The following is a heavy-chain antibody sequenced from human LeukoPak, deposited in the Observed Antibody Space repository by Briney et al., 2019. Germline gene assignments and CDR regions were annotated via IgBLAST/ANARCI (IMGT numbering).Heavy chain of an antibody. D-gene: IGHD6-13*01. CDR1: GYSFTSSG. J-gene: IGHJ4*02. Sequence: VASVKVPCKASGYSFTSSGFSWVRQAPGHGLEWMGWISAYNGNTNYAQNLQGRVTMTTDTSTSTAYMELRSLGSDDTAVYYCARDSMASAGGYYFDYWGQGTLVTVSS. V-gene: IGHV1-18*01. CDR2: ISAYNGNT. CDR3: ARDSMASAGGYYFDY.